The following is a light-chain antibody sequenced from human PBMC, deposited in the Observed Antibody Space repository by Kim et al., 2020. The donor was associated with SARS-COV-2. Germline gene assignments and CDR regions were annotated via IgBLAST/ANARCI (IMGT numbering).Light chain of an antibody. CDR1: SLRRNY. J-gene: IGLJ3*02. Sequence: SSELTQDPAVSVALGQTVRITCQGDSLRRNYANWYQQKPGLAPLLVMFGKDNRPSGIPDRISSSRSGNTASLTITGAQAEDEADYYCNSRDSSGNHWVFGGGTKVTVL. CDR3: NSRDSSGNHWV. CDR2: GKD. V-gene: IGLV3-19*01.